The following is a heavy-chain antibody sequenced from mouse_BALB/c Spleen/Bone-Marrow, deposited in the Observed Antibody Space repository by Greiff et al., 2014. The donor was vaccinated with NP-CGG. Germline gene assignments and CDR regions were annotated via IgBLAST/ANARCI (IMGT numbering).Heavy chain of an antibody. Sequence: VQLQQSGAELVRPGSSVKISCKASGYAFSSYWMNWVKQRPGQGLEWIGQIYPGDGDTNYNGNFKDKATLTTDESSTTAYMQLXSLTSEDSAVYFCARGGRLTGYYFDYWGQGTTLTVSS. CDR2: IYPGDGDT. V-gene: IGHV1-80*01. CDR3: ARGGRLTGYYFDY. D-gene: IGHD4-1*01. J-gene: IGHJ2*01. CDR1: GYAFSSYW.